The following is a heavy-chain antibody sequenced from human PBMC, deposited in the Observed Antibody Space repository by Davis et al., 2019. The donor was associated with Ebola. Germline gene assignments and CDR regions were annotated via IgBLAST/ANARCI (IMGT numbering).Heavy chain of an antibody. CDR1: GGSISSYY. V-gene: IGHV4-59*08. CDR2: IYYSGST. Sequence: SETLSLTCTVSGGSISSYYWSWIRQPPGKGLEWIGYIYYSGSTNYNPSLKSRVTISVDTSKNKFSLKLSSVTAADTAVYYCARHPFYGSGSYRYYYYGMDVWGQGTTVTVSS. D-gene: IGHD3-10*01. J-gene: IGHJ6*02. CDR3: ARHPFYGSGSYRYYYYGMDV.